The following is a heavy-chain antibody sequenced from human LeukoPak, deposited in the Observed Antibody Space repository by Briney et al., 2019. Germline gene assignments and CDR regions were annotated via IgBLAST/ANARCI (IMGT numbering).Heavy chain of an antibody. CDR1: GFTFSSYW. D-gene: IGHD3-22*01. CDR3: AKYLELFYYDSSGYDY. CDR2: INSDGTNT. V-gene: IGHV3-74*01. Sequence: PGGSLRLSCAACGFTFSSYWMHWVRQVPGKGLVWVSRINSDGTNTRYADSVRGRFTISRDNAKNTLYLQMNSLRAEVTAVYYCAKYLELFYYDSSGYDYWGQGTLVIVSS. J-gene: IGHJ4*02.